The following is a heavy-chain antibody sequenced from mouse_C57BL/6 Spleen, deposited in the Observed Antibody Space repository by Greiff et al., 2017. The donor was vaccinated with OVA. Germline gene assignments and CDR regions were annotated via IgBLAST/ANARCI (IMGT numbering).Heavy chain of an antibody. CDR1: GYTFTDHT. CDR3: ARSGDYDGYAMDY. V-gene: IGHV1-78*01. Sequence: VQLQESDAELVKPGASVKISCKVSGYTFTDHTIHWMKQRPEQGLEWIGYIYPRDGSTKYNEKFKGKATLTADKSSSTAYMQLNSLTSEDSAVYVCARSGDYDGYAMDYWGQGTSVTVSS. J-gene: IGHJ4*01. CDR2: IYPRDGST. D-gene: IGHD2-4*01.